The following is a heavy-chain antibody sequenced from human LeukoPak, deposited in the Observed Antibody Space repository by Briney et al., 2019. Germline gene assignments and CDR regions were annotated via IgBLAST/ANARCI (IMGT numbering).Heavy chain of an antibody. CDR1: GGSISSYY. CDR3: ARDGTRWLQLRY. V-gene: IGHV4-59*01. D-gene: IGHD5-24*01. CDR2: IYYSGST. J-gene: IGHJ4*02. Sequence: SETLSLTCTVSGGSISSYYWNWIRQPPGKGLEWIGYIYYSGSTNYNPSLKSRVAMSVDTSKNQFSLNLSSVTAADTAVYYCARDGTRWLQLRYWGQGTLVPSPQ.